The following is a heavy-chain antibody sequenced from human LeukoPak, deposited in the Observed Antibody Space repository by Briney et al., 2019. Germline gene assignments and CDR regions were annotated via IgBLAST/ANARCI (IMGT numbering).Heavy chain of an antibody. Sequence: PGGSLRLSCAASGFTFSSYSMNWVRQAPGKGLEWVSSISSSSSYIYYADSVKGRFTISRDNAKNSLYLQMNSLRAEDTAVYYCARDTYYYGSGSYYYGYWGQGTLVTVSS. CDR1: GFTFSSYS. V-gene: IGHV3-21*01. J-gene: IGHJ4*02. D-gene: IGHD3-10*01. CDR3: ARDTYYYGSGSYYYGY. CDR2: ISSSSSYI.